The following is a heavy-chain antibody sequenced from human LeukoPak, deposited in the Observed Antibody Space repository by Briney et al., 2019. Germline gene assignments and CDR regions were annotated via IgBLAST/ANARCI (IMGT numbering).Heavy chain of an antibody. CDR2: ISSSGSTI. CDR3: ARDGVRSGYHEGPDY. V-gene: IGHV3-48*03. D-gene: IGHD3-22*01. Sequence: QAGGSLRLSCAASGFTFSSFEMNWVRQAPGKGLEWVSFISSSGSTIYYADSVKGRFTISRDNSKNTLYLQMNSLRVEDTAVYYCARDGVRSGYHEGPDYWGQGTLVTVSS. J-gene: IGHJ4*02. CDR1: GFTFSSFE.